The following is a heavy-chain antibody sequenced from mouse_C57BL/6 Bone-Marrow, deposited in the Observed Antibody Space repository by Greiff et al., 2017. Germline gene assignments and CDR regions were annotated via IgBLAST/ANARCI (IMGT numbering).Heavy chain of an antibody. Sequence: EVQRVESGPGLVKPSQSLSLTCSVTGYSITSGYYWNWIRQFPGNKLEWMGYISYDGSNNYNPSLKNRISITRDTSKNQFFLKLNSVTTEDTATYYCARVKLGPFDYWGQGTTLTVSS. CDR2: ISYDGSN. CDR3: ARVKLGPFDY. V-gene: IGHV3-6*01. CDR1: GYSITSGYY. D-gene: IGHD4-1*01. J-gene: IGHJ2*01.